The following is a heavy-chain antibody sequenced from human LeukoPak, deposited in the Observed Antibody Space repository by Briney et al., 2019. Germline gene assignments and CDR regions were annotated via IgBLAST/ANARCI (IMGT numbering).Heavy chain of an antibody. D-gene: IGHD5-18*01. J-gene: IGHJ4*02. V-gene: IGHV3-49*04. CDR3: TRDWGYSYRWYFDS. CDR2: IRSKTNGGTT. Sequence: PGRSLRLSCTTSGFTFADYAMSWVRQAPGKGLEWVGFIRSKTNGGTTEYAASVKGRFTISRDDSKSIAYLQVNSLKSEDTAVYYCTRDWGYSYRWYFDSWGQGTLVTVSS. CDR1: GFTFADYA.